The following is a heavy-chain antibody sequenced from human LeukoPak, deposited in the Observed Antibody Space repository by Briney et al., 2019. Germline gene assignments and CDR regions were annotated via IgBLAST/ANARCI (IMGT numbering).Heavy chain of an antibody. CDR1: GYTFTSYA. CDR2: INAGNGNT. Sequence: ASVKVSCKASGYTFTSYAMHWVRQAPGQRLEWMGWINAGNGNTKYSQEFQGRVTITRDTSASKAYMELSSLRSEDMAVYYCARYEYSSSQGAFDYWGQGTLVTVSS. D-gene: IGHD6-6*01. V-gene: IGHV1-3*03. CDR3: ARYEYSSSQGAFDY. J-gene: IGHJ4*02.